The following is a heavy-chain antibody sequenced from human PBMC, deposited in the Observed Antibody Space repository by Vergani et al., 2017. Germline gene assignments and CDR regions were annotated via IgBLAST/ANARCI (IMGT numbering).Heavy chain of an antibody. CDR3: AKALELYYYYYGMDV. Sequence: QVQLLESGGGVVQPGRSLRLSCAASGFTFSSYGMHWVREAPGKGLEWVAVISHDGSKKHFADSVKGRFTISRDNSTNTLYLQMNSLRAEDTAVYYCAKALELYYYYYGMDVWGQGTTVTVSS. V-gene: IGHV3-30*18. D-gene: IGHD1-7*01. CDR2: ISHDGSKK. J-gene: IGHJ6*02. CDR1: GFTFSSYG.